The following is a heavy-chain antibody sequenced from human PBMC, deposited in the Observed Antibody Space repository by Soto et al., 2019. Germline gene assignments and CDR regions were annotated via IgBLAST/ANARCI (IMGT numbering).Heavy chain of an antibody. Sequence: QVQLVQSGAEVKKPGASVKVSRKASGYTFSSYGISWVRQAPGQGLEWMGWISAYSGNTNYAPKLQGRVTMTTDTSASTDYLELRSLRSDDTSVYYCARGDSLDVWGQGTTVTVAS. V-gene: IGHV1-18*01. D-gene: IGHD2-21*01. CDR2: ISAYSGNT. CDR1: GYTFSSYG. CDR3: ARGDSLDV. J-gene: IGHJ6*01.